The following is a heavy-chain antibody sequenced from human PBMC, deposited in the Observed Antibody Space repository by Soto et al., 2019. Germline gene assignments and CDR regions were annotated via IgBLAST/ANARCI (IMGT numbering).Heavy chain of an antibody. V-gene: IGHV6-1*01. Sequence: PSQTLSLTCAISGDSVSTNSATWDWIRQSPSRGLEWLGRTYYRSMWYTDYAVSVNGRITINPDTSNNQLSLQLSSVTPDDTAVIYCERLRGDGCLDSGGRGTLVTVST. J-gene: IGHJ5*01. CDR1: GDSVSTNSAT. CDR3: ERLRGDGCLDS. CDR2: TYYRSMWYT.